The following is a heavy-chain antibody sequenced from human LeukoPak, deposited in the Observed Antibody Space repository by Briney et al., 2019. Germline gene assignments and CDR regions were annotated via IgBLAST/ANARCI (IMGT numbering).Heavy chain of an antibody. CDR3: ARVGGSLGTGHGFDY. D-gene: IGHD1-26*01. CDR1: GGTFSSYA. J-gene: IGHJ4*02. Sequence: ASVKVSCKASGGTFSSYAISWVRQAPGQGLEWMGGIIPIFGTANYAQKFQGRVTITTDESTSTAYMELSSLRSEDTAVYYCARVGGSLGTGHGFDYWGQGTLVTVSS. V-gene: IGHV1-69*05. CDR2: IIPIFGTA.